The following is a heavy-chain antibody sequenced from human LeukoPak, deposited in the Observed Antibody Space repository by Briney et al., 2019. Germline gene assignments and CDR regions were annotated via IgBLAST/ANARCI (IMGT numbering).Heavy chain of an antibody. CDR3: AKALESYGMDV. CDR2: IRGDGATK. J-gene: IGHJ6*02. CDR1: GFTFSTYA. V-gene: IGHV3-23*01. Sequence: GGSLRLSCAASGFTFSTYAMTWVRQAPGKGLEWVSAIRGDGATKFYADSVKGRFTVSRDNSKNTLYLQMNSLRAEDTAVYYCAKALESYGMDVWGQGTTVTVSS.